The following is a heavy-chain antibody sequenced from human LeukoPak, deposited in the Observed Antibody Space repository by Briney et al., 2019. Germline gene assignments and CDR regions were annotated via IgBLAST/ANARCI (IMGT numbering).Heavy chain of an antibody. Sequence: GASVKVSCKAPGDTFSRYGISWVRQAPGQGLEWMGGIIPLFGTANYAQKFQGRVTITADESTSTAYLELSRLRFEDTAVYYCAREWNYETNGYFYYYWGQGTLVTVSS. V-gene: IGHV1-69*13. D-gene: IGHD3-22*01. J-gene: IGHJ4*02. CDR1: GDTFSRYG. CDR2: IIPLFGTA. CDR3: AREWNYETNGYFYYY.